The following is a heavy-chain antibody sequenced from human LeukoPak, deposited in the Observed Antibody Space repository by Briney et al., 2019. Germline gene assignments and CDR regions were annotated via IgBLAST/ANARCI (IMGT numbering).Heavy chain of an antibody. CDR3: ARDRGGNPL. CDR2: IIPIFGIA. CDR1: GGTFSIYA. V-gene: IGHV1-69*04. D-gene: IGHD4-23*01. Sequence: GAAVKVSCKASGGTFSIYAISWVRQAPGQGVEWMGRIIPIFGIANYAQKFQGRVTITADKSTSTAYMELSSLRSEDTAVYYCARDRGGNPLWGQGTLVTVSS. J-gene: IGHJ4*02.